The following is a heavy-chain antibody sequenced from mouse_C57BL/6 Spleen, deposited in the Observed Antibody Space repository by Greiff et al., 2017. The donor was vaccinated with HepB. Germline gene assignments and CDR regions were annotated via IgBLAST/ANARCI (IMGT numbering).Heavy chain of an antibody. D-gene: IGHD1-1*01. J-gene: IGHJ4*01. CDR2: INPNNGGT. Sequence: EVQLQQSGPELVKPGASVKMSCKASGYTFNDYNMHWVKQSHGKSLEWIGYINPNNGGTSYNQKFKGKATLTVNKSSSTAYMELRSLTSEDSAVYYCARNRGYYGSSSDYYAMDYWGQRTSVTVSS. V-gene: IGHV1-22*01. CDR3: ARNRGYYGSSSDYYAMDY. CDR1: GYTFNDYN.